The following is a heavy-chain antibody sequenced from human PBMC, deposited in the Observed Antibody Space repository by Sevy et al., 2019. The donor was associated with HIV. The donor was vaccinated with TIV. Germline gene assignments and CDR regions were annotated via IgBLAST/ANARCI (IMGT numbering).Heavy chain of an antibody. Sequence: GESLKISCAASGFTFSSYEMNWVRQAPGKGLEWVSSITGDGGSTYYADSMKGRSTISRDNFNKKSYLEINSLTADDTAVYYCARGYGSGSPPDYWGQGTLVTVSS. V-gene: IGHV3-23*01. CDR2: ITGDGGST. CDR3: ARGYGSGSPPDY. D-gene: IGHD3-10*01. J-gene: IGHJ4*02. CDR1: GFTFSSYE.